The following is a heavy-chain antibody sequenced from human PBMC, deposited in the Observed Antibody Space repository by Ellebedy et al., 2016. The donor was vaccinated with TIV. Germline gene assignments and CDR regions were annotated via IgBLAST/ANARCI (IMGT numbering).Heavy chain of an antibody. CDR2: INAGNGNT. CDR1: GYTFTSYA. Sequence: ASVKVSXKASGYTFTSYAMHWVRQAPGQRLEWMGWINAGNGNTKYSQKFQDRVTITRDTSASTAYMELSSLRSEDTAVYYCARLYCSSTSCPSAFDPWGQGTLVTVSS. V-gene: IGHV1-3*01. CDR3: ARLYCSSTSCPSAFDP. D-gene: IGHD2-2*01. J-gene: IGHJ5*02.